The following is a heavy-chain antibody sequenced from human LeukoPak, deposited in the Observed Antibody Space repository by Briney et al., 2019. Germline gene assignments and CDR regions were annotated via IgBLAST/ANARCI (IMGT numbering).Heavy chain of an antibody. J-gene: IGHJ4*01. CDR2: ILSGGGT. CDR1: GFTVSSSF. V-gene: IGHV3-66*02. D-gene: IGHD6-19*01. CDR3: AREGGVAVGTSDYYFDY. Sequence: GGSLRLSYAASGFTVSSSFMSWVRQAPGKGLEWVSVILSGGGTSHADSVEGRFTVSRDTSKNTLYLQMNSLRTEDTAVYYCAREGGVAVGTSDYYFDYWGQGTLVTVSS.